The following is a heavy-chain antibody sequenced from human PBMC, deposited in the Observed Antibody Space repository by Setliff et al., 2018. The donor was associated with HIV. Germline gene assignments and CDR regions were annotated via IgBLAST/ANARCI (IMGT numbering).Heavy chain of an antibody. Sequence: LSLTCTVSGASLRSGGYYWSWIRQHPGKGLEWIGYIYYSENTYYNPSLKSRVTLSIDTSKNQFSLNLTSVTAADTAVYYCARVNYDSTGYYYYYYMDVWGKGTTVTVSS. D-gene: IGHD3-22*01. CDR2: IYYSENT. CDR1: GASLRSGGYY. CDR3: ARVNYDSTGYYYYYYMDV. V-gene: IGHV4-31*03. J-gene: IGHJ6*03.